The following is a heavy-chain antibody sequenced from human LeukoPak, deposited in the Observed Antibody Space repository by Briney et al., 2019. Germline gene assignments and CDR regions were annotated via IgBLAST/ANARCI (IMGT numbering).Heavy chain of an antibody. V-gene: IGHV5-51*01. J-gene: IGHJ3*02. CDR3: ASRRGYSSGWYDAFDI. D-gene: IGHD6-19*01. CDR1: GYSFTSYW. CDR2: IYPGDSHT. Sequence: GESLKISCKCSGYSFTSYWIGWVRQMPGKGLELMGMIYPGDSHTRYSPSFQGQVTISADMSISTAYLQWSSLMASDTAMYYCASRRGYSSGWYDAFDIWGQGTMVTVSS.